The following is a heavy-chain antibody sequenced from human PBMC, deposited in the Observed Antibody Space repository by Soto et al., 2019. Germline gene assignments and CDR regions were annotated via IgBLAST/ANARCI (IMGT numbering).Heavy chain of an antibody. V-gene: IGHV4-39*01. CDR1: GGSISSSSYY. D-gene: IGHD2-2*01. CDR3: ARSRGTIVVPAASNYYYYGMDV. J-gene: IGHJ6*02. CDR2: IYYSGST. Sequence: SETLSLTCTVSGGSISSSSYYWGWIRQPPGKGLEWIGSIYYSGSTYYNPSLKSRVTISVDASKNQFSLKLSSVTAADTAVYYCARSRGTIVVPAASNYYYYGMDVWGQGTTVTVSS.